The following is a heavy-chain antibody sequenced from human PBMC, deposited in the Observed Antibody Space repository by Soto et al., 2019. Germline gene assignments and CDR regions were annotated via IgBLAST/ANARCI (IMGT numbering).Heavy chain of an antibody. CDR2: IIPIFGTA. CDR1: GGTFSSYA. D-gene: IGHD3-16*01. V-gene: IGHV1-69*01. CDR3: ARDHYEGPPLAYFDY. Sequence: QVQLVQSGAAVKKPGSSVKVSCKASGGTFSSYAISWVRQAPGQWLEWMGWIIPIFGTANYAQKFQGRVTITADESTSTAYKELSSLRSEDTAVYYCARDHYEGPPLAYFDYWGQGTLVTVSS. J-gene: IGHJ4*02.